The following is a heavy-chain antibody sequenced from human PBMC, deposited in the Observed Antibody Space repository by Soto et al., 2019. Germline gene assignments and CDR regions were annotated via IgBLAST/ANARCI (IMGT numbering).Heavy chain of an antibody. Sequence: EVQLVESGGGSVQPGGSLRLSCEGSGFIFSNYGLTWVRQAPGKGLEWVSHINSGETNIIYADAVRGRFTISRDNAKNSLYLQMNSLRTEDTAIYYCARDDEDGGYCDLGYWGQGTLVTVSS. V-gene: IGHV3-48*01. CDR2: INSGETNI. J-gene: IGHJ4*02. CDR1: GFIFSNYG. CDR3: ARDDEDGGYCDLGY. D-gene: IGHD3-10*01.